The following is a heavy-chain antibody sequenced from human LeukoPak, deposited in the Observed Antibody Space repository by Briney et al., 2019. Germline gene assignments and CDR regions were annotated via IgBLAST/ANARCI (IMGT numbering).Heavy chain of an antibody. J-gene: IGHJ4*02. CDR3: ARGDTPDCSGGSCRIFDY. V-gene: IGHV4-30-4*01. CDR1: GGSISSGDYY. CDR2: IYYSGST. D-gene: IGHD2-15*01. Sequence: PSETLSLTCTVSGGSISSGDYYWRWIRQPPGKGLEWIGYIYYSGSTYYNPSLKSRVTISVDTSKNQFSLKLSSVTAADTAVYYCARGDTPDCSGGSCRIFDYWGQGTLVTVSS.